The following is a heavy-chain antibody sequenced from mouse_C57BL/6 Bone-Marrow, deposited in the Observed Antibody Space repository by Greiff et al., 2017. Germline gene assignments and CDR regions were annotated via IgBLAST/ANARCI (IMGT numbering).Heavy chain of an antibody. Sequence: QVQLQQSGAELVKPGASVKLSCKASGYTFTEYTIHWVQQRSGQGLEWIGWFYPGSGSIKYNEKFKDKATLTADKSSSTVYMELSRLTSEDSAVXFWARHEDKGREGKDGDFLFDDWGKGTTLTVSS. CDR2: FYPGSGSI. D-gene: IGHD2-13*01. CDR3: ARHEDKGREGKDGDFLFDD. J-gene: IGHJ2*01. CDR1: GYTFTEYT. V-gene: IGHV1-62-2*01.